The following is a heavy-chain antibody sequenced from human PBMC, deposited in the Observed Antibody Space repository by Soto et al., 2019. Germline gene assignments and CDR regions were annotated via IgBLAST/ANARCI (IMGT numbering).Heavy chain of an antibody. J-gene: IGHJ4*02. CDR1: GFTFSKYY. D-gene: IGHD4-17*01. CDR2: INPSGRTT. CDR3: ARDLDVTTVTTSFDS. Sequence: GASVKVSCKTSGFTFSKYYMHWLRQVPGQGLEWVGVINPSGRTTSYAQKFLGRVTVTRDASTATVYLELNSLRSGDTAVYYCARDLDVTTVTTSFDSWGQGTPVTVSS. V-gene: IGHV1-46*01.